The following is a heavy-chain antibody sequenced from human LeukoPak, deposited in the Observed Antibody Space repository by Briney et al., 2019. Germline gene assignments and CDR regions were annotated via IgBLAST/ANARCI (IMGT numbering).Heavy chain of an antibody. V-gene: IGHV3-23*01. J-gene: IGHJ4*02. CDR3: AKVFIGAPVGDYRVDY. CDR1: GFTFSSYA. D-gene: IGHD4-17*01. CDR2: ISSSGSYI. Sequence: QPGGSLRLSCAASGFTFSSYAMSWVRQAPGKGLEWVSAISSSGSYIYYADSVKGRFTISRDNSRNTLYLQMNSLRAEDTAVYYCAKVFIGAPVGDYRVDYWGQGTLVTVSS.